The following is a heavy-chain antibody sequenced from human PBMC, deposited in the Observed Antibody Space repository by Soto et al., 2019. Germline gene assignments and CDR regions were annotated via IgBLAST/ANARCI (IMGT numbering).Heavy chain of an antibody. J-gene: IGHJ4*02. V-gene: IGHV1-46*03. D-gene: IGHD3-16*02. CDR2: INPSGGST. CDR1: GYTFTSYY. Sequence: ASVKVSCKASGYTFTSYYMHWVRQAPGQGLEWMGIINPSGGSTSYAQKFQGRVTMTRDTSTSTVYMELSSLGSEDTAVYYCARDLPSYDYIWGSYRYNFDYWGQGTLVTVSS. CDR3: ARDLPSYDYIWGSYRYNFDY.